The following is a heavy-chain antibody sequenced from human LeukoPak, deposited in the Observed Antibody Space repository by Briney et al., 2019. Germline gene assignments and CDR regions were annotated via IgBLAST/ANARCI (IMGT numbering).Heavy chain of an antibody. Sequence: PGGSLRLSCAASGFTFSSYEMNWVRQAPGKGLEWVAYISSSGGIICYADSVKGRFTISRDNAKNSLYLQMNDLRAEDTAVYYCARDLYYYGSGNFVPGLPDYWGQGTLVTVSS. CDR2: ISSSGGII. J-gene: IGHJ4*02. CDR3: ARDLYYYGSGNFVPGLPDY. V-gene: IGHV3-48*03. D-gene: IGHD3-10*01. CDR1: GFTFSSYE.